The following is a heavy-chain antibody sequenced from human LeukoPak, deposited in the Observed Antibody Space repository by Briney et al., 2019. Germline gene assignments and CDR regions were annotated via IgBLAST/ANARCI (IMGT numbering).Heavy chain of an antibody. J-gene: IGHJ3*02. CDR2: INPNSGGT. CDR1: GYTFTGYY. CDR3: ATKVAEDAFDI. V-gene: IGHV1-2*02. D-gene: IGHD6-19*01. Sequence: GASVKVSCKASGYTFTGYYMHWVRQAPGQGLEWMGSINPNSGGTNYAQKFQGRVTMTRDTSISTVYMVLSRLRSDDTAVYYCATKVAEDAFDIWGQGTMVTVSS.